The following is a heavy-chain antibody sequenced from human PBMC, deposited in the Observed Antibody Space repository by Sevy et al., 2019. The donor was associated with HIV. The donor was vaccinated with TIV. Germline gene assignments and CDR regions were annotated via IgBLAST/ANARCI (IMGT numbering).Heavy chain of an antibody. D-gene: IGHD3-22*01. CDR1: GYTLSQMA. Sequence: ASVKVSCKASGYTLSQMAMHWVRQAPGKGLEWMATFDPEDAETIYTQKLQGRVTMTEDTSRDTAYMELSNLRSEDTAVYYCATTKDYYESSGEPFDYWGQGTLVTVSS. V-gene: IGHV1-24*01. CDR2: FDPEDAET. CDR3: ATTKDYYESSGEPFDY. J-gene: IGHJ4*02.